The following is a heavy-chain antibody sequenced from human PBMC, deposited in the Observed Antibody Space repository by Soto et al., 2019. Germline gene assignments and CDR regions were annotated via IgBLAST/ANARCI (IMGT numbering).Heavy chain of an antibody. D-gene: IGHD3-3*01. CDR1: GGTFSSYD. CDR3: ARQVFGVVADDVDY. Sequence: QVQLVQSGAEVKKPGSSVKVSCKASGGTFSSYDISWVRQAPGQGLEWMGGIIPIFGTANYAQKFQGRVTITADESTITACMERSRLRSEDTAVYYGARQVFGVVADDVDYCGQGTLVTVSS. CDR2: IIPIFGTA. V-gene: IGHV1-69*12. J-gene: IGHJ4*01.